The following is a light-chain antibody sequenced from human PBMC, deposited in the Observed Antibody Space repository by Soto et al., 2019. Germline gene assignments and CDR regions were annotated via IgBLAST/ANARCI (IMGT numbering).Light chain of an antibody. Sequence: DIQMTQSPSTVSASVGDRVTINCRASQGIHSWLAGYQQKQGKSPKLLIYQASSVESGVPSRFSVSGSRTEFTLTISSLQPDEFATYYCQQYQSYPDTFGQGTKLEIK. J-gene: IGKJ2*01. CDR1: QGIHSW. CDR2: QAS. CDR3: QQYQSYPDT. V-gene: IGKV1-5*03.